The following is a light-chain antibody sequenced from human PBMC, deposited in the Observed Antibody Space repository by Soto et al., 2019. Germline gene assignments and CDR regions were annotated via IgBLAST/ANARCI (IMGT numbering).Light chain of an antibody. J-gene: IGLJ1*01. CDR1: SSDVGTYYY. V-gene: IGLV2-14*01. CDR2: EVS. CDR3: SSYTSSSTLYV. Sequence: QSALTQPASVSGSPGQSITISCTGTSSDVGTYYYVAWYQQFLGKAPKLLIYEVSDRPSGVSNRFSGSKSGNTASLTISGLQAEDEADYYCSSYTSSSTLYVFGTGTKLTVL.